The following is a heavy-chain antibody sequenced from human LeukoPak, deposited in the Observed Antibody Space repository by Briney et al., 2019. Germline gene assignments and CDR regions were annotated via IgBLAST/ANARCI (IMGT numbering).Heavy chain of an antibody. V-gene: IGHV4-4*09. CDR2: IYTSRST. CDR3: ARPLYCSSTRCGAFDI. J-gene: IGHJ3*02. Sequence: SETLTLTCTASGGTISSYYWSWIRQPPGKGLEWIGYIYTSRSTNYNPSLKSRVTISVDTSTNPFSLKMSSVTAADTAVYYCARPLYCSSTRCGAFDIWGQGTMVTVSS. D-gene: IGHD2-2*01. CDR1: GGTISSYY.